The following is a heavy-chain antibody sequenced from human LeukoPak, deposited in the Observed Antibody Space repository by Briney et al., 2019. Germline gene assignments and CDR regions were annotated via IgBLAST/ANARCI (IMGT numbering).Heavy chain of an antibody. J-gene: IGHJ4*02. V-gene: IGHV1-8*01. Sequence: ASVKVSCKASGNTFTSYDINWVRQATGQGLEWMGWMNPNSGNTGYAQKFQGRVTMTRNTSISTAYMELSSLRSEVTAVYYCARGTLAVAGEFDYWGQGTLVTVSS. CDR2: MNPNSGNT. CDR1: GNTFTSYD. CDR3: ARGTLAVAGEFDY. D-gene: IGHD6-19*01.